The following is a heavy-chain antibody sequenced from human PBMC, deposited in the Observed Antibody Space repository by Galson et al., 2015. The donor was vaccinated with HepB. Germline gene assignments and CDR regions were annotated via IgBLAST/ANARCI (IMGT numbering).Heavy chain of an antibody. D-gene: IGHD3-9*01. CDR1: GYPFTDYY. CDR3: ATYDTTNDAFDI. J-gene: IGHJ3*02. V-gene: IGHV1-2*02. CDR2: INPNSGGT. Sequence: SVKVSCKASGYPFTDYYMHWVRQAPGQGLEWMGWINPNSGGTNYAQNFQHRVTMTRDTSISTAYMELSRLRSDDTAVYYCATYDTTNDAFDIWGQGTMVTVSS.